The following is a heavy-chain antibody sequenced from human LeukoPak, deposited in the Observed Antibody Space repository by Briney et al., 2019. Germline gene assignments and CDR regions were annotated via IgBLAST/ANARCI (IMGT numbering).Heavy chain of an antibody. J-gene: IGHJ6*02. CDR1: GFTFSSYW. CDR2: INSDGSST. Sequence: PGGSLRLSCAASGFTFSSYWMHWVRQAPGKGLVWVSRINSDGSSTSYADSVKGRFTISRDNAKNTLYLQMNSLRAEDTAVYYCARQIGYCSSTSCSYYYYYGMDVWGQGTTVTVSS. V-gene: IGHV3-74*01. D-gene: IGHD2-2*01. CDR3: ARQIGYCSSTSCSYYYYYGMDV.